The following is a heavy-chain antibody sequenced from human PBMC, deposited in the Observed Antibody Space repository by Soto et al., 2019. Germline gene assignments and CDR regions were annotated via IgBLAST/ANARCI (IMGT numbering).Heavy chain of an antibody. Sequence: PSETLSLTCAVYGGSFSGYYWSWIRQAPGKGLEWVSAISGSGGSTYYADSVKGRFTISRDNSKNTLYLQMNSLRAEDTAVYYCAKVTSSIAALDVWGKGTTVTVSS. V-gene: IGHV3-23*01. CDR3: AKVTSSIAALDV. CDR1: GGSFSGYY. CDR2: ISGSGGST. J-gene: IGHJ6*04. D-gene: IGHD6-6*01.